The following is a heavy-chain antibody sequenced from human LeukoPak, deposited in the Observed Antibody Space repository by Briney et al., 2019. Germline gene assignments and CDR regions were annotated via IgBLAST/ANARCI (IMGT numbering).Heavy chain of an antibody. CDR1: GGSISSSTDY. CDR2: IYYSGPT. D-gene: IGHD3-22*01. Sequence: PSETLSLTCTVSGGSISSSTDYWGWIRQPPGKGLEWIGTIYYSGPTYYNPSLKSRVTISVDTSKNQFSLKLSSVTAADTAVYYCTRGSIAYYYMDVWGKRTTVTGSS. V-gene: IGHV4-39*07. CDR3: TRGSIAYYYMDV. J-gene: IGHJ6*03.